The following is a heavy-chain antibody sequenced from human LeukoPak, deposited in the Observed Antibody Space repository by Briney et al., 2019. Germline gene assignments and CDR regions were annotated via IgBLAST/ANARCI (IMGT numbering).Heavy chain of an antibody. CDR1: GFTFSDYY. J-gene: IGHJ5*02. V-gene: IGHV3-11*04. CDR3: ARDFVDDYGDYPLYNWFDP. CDR2: IRSSGSTI. Sequence: GGSLRLACAASGFTFSDYYMSWIRQAPAKGLEWVSCIRSSGSTIYYADSVKGRFTISRDNAKNSLYLQMNSLRAEDTAVYYCARDFVDDYGDYPLYNWFDPWGQGTLVTVSS. D-gene: IGHD4-17*01.